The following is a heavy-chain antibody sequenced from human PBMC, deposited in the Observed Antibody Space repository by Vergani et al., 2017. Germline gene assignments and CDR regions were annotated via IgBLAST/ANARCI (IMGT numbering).Heavy chain of an antibody. Sequence: DVHLAESGGGFFQPGGSLRLSCSASGFSFNSYWMHWVRQVPGKGLLWVSRIKSDGSITAYAHSVKGRFTISRDNAQNTLYLQMDSLRVEDTGVYYCARARCIETCYMCNWLDSLGQGTLVTVSS. V-gene: IGHV3-74*03. CDR2: IKSDGSIT. CDR1: GFSFNSYW. CDR3: ARARCIETCYMCNWLDS. D-gene: IGHD3-9*01. J-gene: IGHJ5*01.